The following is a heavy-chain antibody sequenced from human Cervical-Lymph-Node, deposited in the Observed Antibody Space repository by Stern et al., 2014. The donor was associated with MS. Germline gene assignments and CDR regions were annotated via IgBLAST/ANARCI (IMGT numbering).Heavy chain of an antibody. J-gene: IGHJ6*02. CDR2: IRRSGDTI. CDR3: ARGGSAYYYGMDV. Sequence: VQLVESGGGLVKPGESLRLSCAASGFTFTDHYMSWVRQAPGKGLESVSYIRRSGDTIYYADSVKGRFTISRDIVKNSLYLQMNSLRAEDAALYYCARGGSAYYYGMDVWGQGTAVTVSS. CDR1: GFTFTDHY. V-gene: IGHV3-11*01.